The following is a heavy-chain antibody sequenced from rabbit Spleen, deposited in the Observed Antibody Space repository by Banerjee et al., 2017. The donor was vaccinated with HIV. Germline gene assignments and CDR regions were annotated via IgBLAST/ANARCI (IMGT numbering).Heavy chain of an antibody. V-gene: IGHV1S40*01. Sequence: QSLEESGGGLVKPGGTLTLTCKASGFSFGNYYYMCWVRQAPGKGLEWIACIDTNDGDTDYANWPKGRFTISKTSSTTVTLQMTSLTAADTATYFCARETSSGWGIISFYFSLWGPGTLVTVS. D-gene: IGHD4-1*01. CDR3: ARETSSGWGIISFYFSL. CDR2: IDTNDGDT. J-gene: IGHJ4*01. CDR1: GFSFGNYYY.